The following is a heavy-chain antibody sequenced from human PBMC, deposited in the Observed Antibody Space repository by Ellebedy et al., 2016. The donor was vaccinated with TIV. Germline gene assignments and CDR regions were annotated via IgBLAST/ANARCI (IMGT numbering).Heavy chain of an antibody. V-gene: IGHV1-3*01. Sequence: SVKVSCXASGYTFTSHIIHWVRQAPGQWLEWLGWINAGNGDTKYSQKFQGRVTITRDTSASTVYMEMSSLRSEDTAVFYCARDPEGPYYYGSGKFDYWGQGTLVTVSS. J-gene: IGHJ4*02. CDR1: GYTFTSHI. CDR2: INAGNGDT. D-gene: IGHD3-10*01. CDR3: ARDPEGPYYYGSGKFDY.